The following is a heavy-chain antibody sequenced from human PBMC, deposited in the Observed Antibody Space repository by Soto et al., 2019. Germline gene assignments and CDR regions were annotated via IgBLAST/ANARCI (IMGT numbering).Heavy chain of an antibody. D-gene: IGHD1-26*01. CDR2: VSPHASNT. CDR3: PTEGAKTTCTFDY. Sequence: HPWWSLRLSGVASGFTCDSCGMNWVRQAPGKGLEWVAGVSPHASNTYYADSVRGRFIISRDDSRKTLSLEMNTIRGEDSDVYYCPTEGAKTTCTFDYWAQGTVVTVSS. V-gene: IGHV3-23*01. CDR1: GFTCDSCG. J-gene: IGHJ4*02.